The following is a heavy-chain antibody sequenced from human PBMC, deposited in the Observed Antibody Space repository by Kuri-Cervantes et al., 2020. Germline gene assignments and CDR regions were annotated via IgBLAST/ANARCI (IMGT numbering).Heavy chain of an antibody. Sequence: SETLSLTCTVSGGSISSGDFYWSWIRQPPGKGLEWIGYIFYSGTTYYSPSLKSRVSISVDTSKNQLSLKLSSVTAADTAVYYCATGNSGTAGFDYWGQGTLVTVSS. V-gene: IGHV4-30-4*01. CDR3: ATGNSGTAGFDY. J-gene: IGHJ4*02. CDR2: IFYSGTT. D-gene: IGHD1-14*01. CDR1: GGSISSGDFY.